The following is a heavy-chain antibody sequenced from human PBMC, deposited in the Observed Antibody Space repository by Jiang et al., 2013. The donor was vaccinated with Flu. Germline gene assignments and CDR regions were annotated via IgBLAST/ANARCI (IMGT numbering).Heavy chain of an antibody. CDR3: ARAGSLVVVTAIRAYFFDY. D-gene: IGHD2-21*02. CDR1: GDSVSSNTAA. J-gene: IGHJ4*02. V-gene: IGHV6-1*01. Sequence: SQTLSLTCAISGDSVSSNTAAWNWIRQSPSRGLEWLGRTYYRSKWYYDYAASVKSRITINADTSKNQFSLQLNSVTPEDTAVYYCARAGSLVVVTAIRAYFFDYWGQGNPGHRLL. CDR2: TYYRSKWYY.